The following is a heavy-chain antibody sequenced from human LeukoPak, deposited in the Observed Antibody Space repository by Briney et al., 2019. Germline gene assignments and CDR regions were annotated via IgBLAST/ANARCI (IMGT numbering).Heavy chain of an antibody. Sequence: TGGSLRLSCAASGFTFSSYGIHWVRQAPGKGLEWVAFIQYDGSNKYYPDSVKGRFTISRDNSKNTLYLQMNGLRAEDTAVYHCARAAAGTFDDWGQGTLVTVSS. D-gene: IGHD6-13*01. CDR1: GFTFSSYG. J-gene: IGHJ4*02. CDR2: IQYDGSNK. CDR3: ARAAAGTFDD. V-gene: IGHV3-30*02.